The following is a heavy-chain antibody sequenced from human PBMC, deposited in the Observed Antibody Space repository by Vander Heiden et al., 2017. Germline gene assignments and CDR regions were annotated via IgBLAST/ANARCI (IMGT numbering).Heavy chain of an antibody. V-gene: IGHV3-21*01. CDR2: ISSSSSYI. J-gene: IGHJ6*02. CDR3: ASLLVGGYYYYYGMDV. D-gene: IGHD2-15*01. Sequence: EVQLVESGGGLVKPGGSLRLSCAASGFTFSSNSMNWVRQAPGKGLEWVSSISSSSSYIYYADSVKGRFTISRDNAKNSLYLQMNSLRAEDTAVYYCASLLVGGYYYYYGMDVWGQGTTVTVSS. CDR1: GFTFSSNS.